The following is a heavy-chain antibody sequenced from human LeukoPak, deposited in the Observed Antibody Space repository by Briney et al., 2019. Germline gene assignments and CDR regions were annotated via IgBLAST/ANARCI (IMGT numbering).Heavy chain of an antibody. J-gene: IGHJ6*02. D-gene: IGHD2-21*02. CDR1: GGSISSGGYS. CDR3: ARVVVTTYYGMDV. V-gene: IGHV4-30-2*01. Sequence: SETLSLTCAVSGGSISSGGYSWSWIRQPPGKGLEWIGYIYHSGSTYYNPSLKSRVTISVDRSKNQFSLKLSSVTAADTAVYYCARVVVTTYYGMDVWGQGTTVTVSS. CDR2: IYHSGST.